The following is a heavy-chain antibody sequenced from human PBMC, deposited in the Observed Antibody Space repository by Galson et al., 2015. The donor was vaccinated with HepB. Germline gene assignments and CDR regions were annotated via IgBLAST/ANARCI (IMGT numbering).Heavy chain of an antibody. CDR2: IGSGKNSI. D-gene: IGHD6-13*01. V-gene: IGHV3-21*06. J-gene: IGHJ6*02. CDR1: GFTFSTYS. Sequence: SLRLSCAASGFTFSTYSMNWVRQAPGKGLEWVSSIGSGKNSINYADSVKGRFTISRDNAKNSLYLQMNSLRAEDTAVYYCARDSHSSSWYQGSHYYYGMDVWGQGTTVTVSS. CDR3: ARDSHSSSWYQGSHYYYGMDV.